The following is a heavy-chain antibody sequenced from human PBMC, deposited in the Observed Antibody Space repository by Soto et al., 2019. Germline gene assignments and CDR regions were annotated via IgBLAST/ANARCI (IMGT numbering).Heavy chain of an antibody. CDR3: AKDSGRGSADYYFGY. CDR1: GFNFSNYG. V-gene: IGHV3-30*18. Sequence: QVQLVESGGGVVQPGRSLRLSCAASGFNFSNYGMHWVRQAPGKALEWVTVISSDGGDKYSADSVKGRFTISRDNFKNTLYLQMNSLRVEDTAVYYCAKDSGRGSADYYFGYCGRGTMVTVSS. J-gene: IGHJ4*02. CDR2: ISSDGGDK. D-gene: IGHD6-13*01.